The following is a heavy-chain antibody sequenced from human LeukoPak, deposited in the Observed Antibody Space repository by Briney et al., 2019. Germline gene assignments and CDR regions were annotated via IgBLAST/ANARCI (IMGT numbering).Heavy chain of an antibody. Sequence: GGSLRLSCAASGFTVSSTYMSWVRQAPGRGLEWVSVLYSGGPTYYADSVKGRFTISRDNSKNTVYLQMNSLRAEDTAVYYCARDSNYDYWGQGTLVTVSS. D-gene: IGHD6-13*01. V-gene: IGHV3-66*02. CDR3: ARDSNYDY. J-gene: IGHJ4*02. CDR1: GFTVSSTY. CDR2: LYSGGPT.